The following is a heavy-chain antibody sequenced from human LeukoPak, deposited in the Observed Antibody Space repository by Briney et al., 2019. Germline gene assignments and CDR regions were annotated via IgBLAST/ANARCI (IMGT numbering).Heavy chain of an antibody. J-gene: IGHJ6*03. CDR1: GGSISSYY. Sequence: SETLSLTCTVSGGSISSYYWSWIRQPPGKGLEWIGYIYYSGSTNYNPSLKSRVTISVDTSKNQFSLKLSSVAAADTAVYYCASRVDSSGYSYYYYYMDVWGKGTTVTVSS. CDR2: IYYSGST. D-gene: IGHD3-22*01. V-gene: IGHV4-59*01. CDR3: ASRVDSSGYSYYYYYMDV.